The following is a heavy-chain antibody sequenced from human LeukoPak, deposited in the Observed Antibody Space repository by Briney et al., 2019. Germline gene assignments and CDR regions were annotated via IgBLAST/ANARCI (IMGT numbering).Heavy chain of an antibody. J-gene: IGHJ4*02. CDR3: ARESSGYALYYFDY. V-gene: IGHV3-66*01. CDR1: GFTFSSYG. Sequence: GGSLRLSCAASGFTFSSYGMHWVRQAPGKGLEWVSVIYSFGSTYYAESVKGRFSISRDNSKNTLYLQMNSLRAEDTAVYYCARESSGYALYYFDYWGQGTLVTVSS. CDR2: IYSFGST. D-gene: IGHD5-12*01.